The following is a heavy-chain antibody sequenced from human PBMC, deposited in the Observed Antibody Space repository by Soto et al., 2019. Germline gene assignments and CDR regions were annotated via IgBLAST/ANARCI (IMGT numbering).Heavy chain of an antibody. D-gene: IGHD5-12*01. Sequence: EVQLVESGGGLVKPGGSLRLSCAASGFTFSNACMSWVRQAPGQGLEWVGRIKSKTDGGTTDYAAPVKGRCTISRDDSKNTLYLQMNSLKTEDTAVYYCTTANIVATIPPRGQGTLVTVSS. CDR1: GFTFSNAC. V-gene: IGHV3-15*01. J-gene: IGHJ4*02. CDR3: TTANIVATIPP. CDR2: IKSKTDGGTT.